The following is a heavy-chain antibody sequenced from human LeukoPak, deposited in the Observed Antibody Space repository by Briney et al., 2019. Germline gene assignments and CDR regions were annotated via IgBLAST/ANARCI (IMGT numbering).Heavy chain of an antibody. CDR1: GYTFTGYY. D-gene: IGHD6-13*01. CDR2: INPNSGGT. Sequence: GASVTVSCKASGYTFTGYYMHWVRQAPGQGLEWMGWINPNSGGTNYAQKFQGRVTMTRDTSISTAYMELSRLRSDDTAVYYCARDRQNIAAAEDGMDVWGQGTTVTVSS. CDR3: ARDRQNIAAAEDGMDV. V-gene: IGHV1-2*02. J-gene: IGHJ6*02.